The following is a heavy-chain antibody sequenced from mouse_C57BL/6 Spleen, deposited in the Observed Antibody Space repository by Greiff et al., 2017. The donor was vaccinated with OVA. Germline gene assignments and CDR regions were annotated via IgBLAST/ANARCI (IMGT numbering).Heavy chain of an antibody. CDR3: ASGATVVASYYFDY. CDR2: IDPSDSYT. J-gene: IGHJ2*01. Sequence: QVQLQQPGAELVMPGASVKLSCKASGYTFTSYWMHWVKQRPGQGLEWIGKIDPSDSYTHYNQKFKGKATLTVDKSSSTAYMQLSSLTSEDSAVYYGASGATVVASYYFDYWGQGTTLTVSA. V-gene: IGHV1-69*01. D-gene: IGHD1-1*01. CDR1: GYTFTSYW.